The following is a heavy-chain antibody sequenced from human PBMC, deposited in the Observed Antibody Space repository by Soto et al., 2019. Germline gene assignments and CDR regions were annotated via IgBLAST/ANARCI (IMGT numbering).Heavy chain of an antibody. J-gene: IGHJ6*03. V-gene: IGHV1-69*02. CDR1: GGTFSSYT. CDR2: IIPILGIA. D-gene: IGHD3-3*01. CDR3: ARVMTIFGVVASGYMDV. Sequence: QVPLVQSGAEVKKPGSSVKVSCKASGGTFSSYTINWVRQAPGQGLEWMGRIIPILGIANYAQKFQGRVTITADKSTSTAYMELSSLGSEDTAVYYCARVMTIFGVVASGYMDVWGKGTTVTVSS.